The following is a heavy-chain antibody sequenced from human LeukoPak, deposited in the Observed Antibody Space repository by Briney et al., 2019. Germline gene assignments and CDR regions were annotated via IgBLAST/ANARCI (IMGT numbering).Heavy chain of an antibody. D-gene: IGHD1-26*01. CDR2: LYYSGST. J-gene: IGHJ5*02. CDR1: GGSISSGDYY. Sequence: SQTLSLTCTVSGGSISSGDYYWSWIRQPPGKGLGWIGYLYYSGSTYYNPSLKSRVTISVDTSKNQFSRKLSSVTAADTAVYYCAISGSYGGWFDPWGQGTLVTVSS. CDR3: AISGSYGGWFDP. V-gene: IGHV4-30-4*08.